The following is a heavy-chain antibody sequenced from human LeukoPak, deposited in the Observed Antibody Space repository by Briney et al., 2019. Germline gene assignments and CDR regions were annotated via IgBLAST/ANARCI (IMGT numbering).Heavy chain of an antibody. CDR1: GGSFSGYY. CDR2: INHSGST. J-gene: IGHJ3*02. Sequence: SETPSLTCAVYGGSFSGYYWSWIRQPPGKGLEWIGEINHSGSTNYNPPLKSRVTISVDTSKNQFSLKLSSVTAADTAVYYCARPPIGYSYGYGRAFDIWGQGTMVTVSS. CDR3: ARPPIGYSYGYGRAFDI. V-gene: IGHV4-34*01. D-gene: IGHD5-18*01.